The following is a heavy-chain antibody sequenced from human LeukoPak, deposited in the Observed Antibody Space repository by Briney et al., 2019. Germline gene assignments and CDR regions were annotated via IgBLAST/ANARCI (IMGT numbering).Heavy chain of an antibody. CDR1: GFTFSSYG. Sequence: PGRSLRLSCAASGFTFSSYGMHWVRQAPGKGLEWVSVIFSGGDTYYADSVKDRFTISRDNSKNTLYLQMNSLRAEDTAVYYCVRSLNPRVAVAGRYYFDYWGRGTLVTVSS. CDR2: IFSGGDT. CDR3: VRSLNPRVAVAGRYYFDY. J-gene: IGHJ4*02. V-gene: IGHV3-66*01. D-gene: IGHD6-19*01.